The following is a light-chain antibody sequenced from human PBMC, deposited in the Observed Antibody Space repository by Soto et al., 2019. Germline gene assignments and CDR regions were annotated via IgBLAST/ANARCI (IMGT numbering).Light chain of an antibody. CDR3: QQSYSTLYT. Sequence: DLQMTQSPSSLSASVGDRVTITCRASQSITNYLNWYQQKPGQAPNLLIYAASSLQSGVPSRFSGSGSGTDFTLTISSLQPEDFATYYCQQSYSTLYTFGQGTKLEIK. CDR2: AAS. V-gene: IGKV1-39*01. J-gene: IGKJ2*01. CDR1: QSITNY.